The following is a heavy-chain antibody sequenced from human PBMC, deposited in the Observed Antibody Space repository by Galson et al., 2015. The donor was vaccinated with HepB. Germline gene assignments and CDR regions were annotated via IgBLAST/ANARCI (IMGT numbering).Heavy chain of an antibody. J-gene: IGHJ4*02. D-gene: IGHD6-13*01. V-gene: IGHV6-1*01. CDR2: TYYRCTWYF. Sequence: CAISWDSVSSKSAIWNWIRQSPSRGLEWLGRTYYRCTWYFHYADSVRGRITINPDTSKNQFSLQLNSVTPEDTAMYYCARLDPGGDSWLLNYFDYWGQGTLVTVSP. CDR3: ARLDPGGDSWLLNYFDY. CDR1: WDSVSSKSAI.